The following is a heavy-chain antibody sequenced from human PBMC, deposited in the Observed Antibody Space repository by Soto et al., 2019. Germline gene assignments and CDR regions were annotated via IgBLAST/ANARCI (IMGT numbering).Heavy chain of an antibody. CDR2: IYYSGAT. CDR3: ARFYDTSTRPYFKH. CDR1: VVSVSSTNYY. J-gene: IGHJ1*01. Sequence: SETLSLTCAVSVVSVSSTNYYWAWIRQPPGKGLEWVATIYYSGATYYNPSLKSRLTISIDTSKNQFSLRLSSVTAADTAMYYCARFYDTSTRPYFKHLGHSTRVIVSS. D-gene: IGHD3-22*01. V-gene: IGHV4-39*01.